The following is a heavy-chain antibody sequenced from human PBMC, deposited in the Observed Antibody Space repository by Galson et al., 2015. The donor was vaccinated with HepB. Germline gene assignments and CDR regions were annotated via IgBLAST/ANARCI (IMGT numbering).Heavy chain of an antibody. CDR1: GGSISSYY. CDR3: ARESIAAAGLPRYWYFDL. J-gene: IGHJ2*01. Sequence: ETLSLTCTVSGGSISSYYWSWIRQPPGKGLEWIGYIYYSGSTNYNPSLKSRVTISVDTSKNQFSLKLSSVTAADTAVYYCARESIAAAGLPRYWYFDLWGRGTLVTVSS. V-gene: IGHV4-59*12. D-gene: IGHD6-13*01. CDR2: IYYSGST.